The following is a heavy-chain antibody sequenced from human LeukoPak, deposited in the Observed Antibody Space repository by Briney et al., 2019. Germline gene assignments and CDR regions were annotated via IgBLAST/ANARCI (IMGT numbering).Heavy chain of an antibody. CDR2: INQDGSEK. CDR3: ARDSGSPL. Sequence: GGSLRLSCAASGFTLSSYWMSWVRQAPGKGLEWVASINQDGSEKYYVDSVKGRFTISRDNAKNSLYLQVNSLRAEDTAVFYCARDSGSPLWGQGTMVTVSS. CDR1: GFTLSSYW. J-gene: IGHJ3*01. V-gene: IGHV3-7*03. D-gene: IGHD3-10*01.